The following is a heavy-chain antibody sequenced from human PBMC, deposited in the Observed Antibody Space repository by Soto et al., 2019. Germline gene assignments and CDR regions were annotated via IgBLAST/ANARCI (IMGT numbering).Heavy chain of an antibody. V-gene: IGHV4-39*01. CDR2: IYYSGST. D-gene: IGHD6-13*01. J-gene: IGHJ6*02. Sequence: KPSETLSLTCTVSGGSISSSSYYWGWIRQPPGKGLEWIGSIYYSGSTYYNPSLKSRVTISVDTSKNQFSLKLSSVTAADTAVYYCASWYSSSWYLGPMKYGMDVWGQGTTVTVSS. CDR3: ASWYSSSWYLGPMKYGMDV. CDR1: GGSISSSSYY.